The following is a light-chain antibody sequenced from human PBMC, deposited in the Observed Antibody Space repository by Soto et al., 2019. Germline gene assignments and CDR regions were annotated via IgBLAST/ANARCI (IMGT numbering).Light chain of an antibody. V-gene: IGKV3-20*01. CDR1: QSVSSSY. J-gene: IGKJ1*01. CDR2: GAS. Sequence: EIVLTQSPGTLSLSPGERATLSCRASQSVSSSYLAWYQQKPGQAPRLLIFGASSRATGIPDRFSGSGSGTHFTLTISRLEPEDCAVYYCQQYGRSPRTFGQGTKVEIK. CDR3: QQYGRSPRT.